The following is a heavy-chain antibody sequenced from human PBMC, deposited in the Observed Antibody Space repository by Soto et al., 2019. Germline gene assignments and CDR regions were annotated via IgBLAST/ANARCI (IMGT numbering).Heavy chain of an antibody. CDR1: GGTFSSYA. V-gene: IGHV1-69*01. J-gene: IGHJ6*02. Sequence: QVQLLQSGAEVKKPWSSVKVSCKASGGTFSSYAISWVRQAPGQWLELMGGIIPIFGTANYAQKFQGRVTITADESTSTAYMELSSLRSEDTAVYYCARVTDLAKGYYYGMDVWGQGTTVTVSS. CDR3: ARVTDLAKGYYYGMDV. CDR2: IIPIFGTA.